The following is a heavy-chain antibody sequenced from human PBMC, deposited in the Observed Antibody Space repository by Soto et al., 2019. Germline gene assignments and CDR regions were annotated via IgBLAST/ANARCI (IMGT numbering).Heavy chain of an antibody. J-gene: IGHJ1*01. D-gene: IGHD3-10*01. Sequence: EVQLVESGGGLVQPGGSLRLSCAASGFTVSSNYMSWVRQAPGKGLEWDSVIYSGGSTYYADSVKGRFTISRDNSKNTLYLQMNSLRAEDTAVYYCARAFSASGYFQHWGQGTLVTVSS. V-gene: IGHV3-66*01. CDR1: GFTVSSNY. CDR3: ARAFSASGYFQH. CDR2: IYSGGST.